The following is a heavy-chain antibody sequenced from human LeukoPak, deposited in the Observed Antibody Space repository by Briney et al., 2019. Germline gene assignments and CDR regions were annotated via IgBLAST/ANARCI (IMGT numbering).Heavy chain of an antibody. CDR2: IRGSGGST. CDR1: GFTFSSYA. J-gene: IGHJ3*02. D-gene: IGHD3-22*01. V-gene: IGHV3-23*01. CDR3: AKDSGITMIVVVQTNAFDI. Sequence: GGSLRLSCAASGFTFSSYAMSWVRQAPGKGLEWVSAIRGSGGSTYYADSVKGRFTISRDNSKNTLYLQMNSLRAEDTAVYYCAKDSGITMIVVVQTNAFDIWGQGTMVTVSS.